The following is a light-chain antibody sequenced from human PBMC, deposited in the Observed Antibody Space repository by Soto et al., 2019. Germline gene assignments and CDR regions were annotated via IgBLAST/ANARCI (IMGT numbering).Light chain of an antibody. J-gene: IGLJ1*01. CDR3: QSYDSSLSAYV. V-gene: IGLV1-40*01. Sequence: QSVLAQPPSVSGAPGQKVTISCTVSSSNIGAGYDLHWYQQLPGTAPKLLLYDNSNRPSGVPDRFSGSKSGTSASLAITGLQAEDEADYYCQSYDSSLSAYVFGTGTKVTVL. CDR2: DNS. CDR1: SSNIGAGYD.